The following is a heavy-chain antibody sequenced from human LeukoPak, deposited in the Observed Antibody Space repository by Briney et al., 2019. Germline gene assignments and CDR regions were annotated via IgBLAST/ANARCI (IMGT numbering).Heavy chain of an antibody. CDR3: AKGEYSRTSYYHYYMDV. CDR1: SVSISSHD. CDR2: SHSSGDT. J-gene: IGHJ6*03. V-gene: IGHV4-59*11. D-gene: IGHD6-6*01. Sequence: SATLSLTCSVSSVSISSHDWSWVRPSPGKGLEWIGYSHSSGDTNYSPSLKSRVTISLDTSKNQFSLRLSSVTAADTAVYFCAKGEYSRTSYYHYYMDVWGKGTTVTVSS.